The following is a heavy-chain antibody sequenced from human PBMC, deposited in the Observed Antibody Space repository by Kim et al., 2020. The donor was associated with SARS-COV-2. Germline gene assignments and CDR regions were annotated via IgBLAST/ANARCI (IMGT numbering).Heavy chain of an antibody. V-gene: IGHV3-53*01. Sequence: DSAKGRFTISRHNSKNTLYLQMNSLRAEYTAVYYCAGAMVRGVIITGGMDVWGQGTTVTVSS. CDR3: AGAMVRGVIITGGMDV. J-gene: IGHJ6*02. D-gene: IGHD3-10*01.